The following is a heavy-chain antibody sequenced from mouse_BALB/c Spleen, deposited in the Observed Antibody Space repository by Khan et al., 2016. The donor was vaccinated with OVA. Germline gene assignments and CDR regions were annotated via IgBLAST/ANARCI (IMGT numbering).Heavy chain of an antibody. CDR3: ARRGADYYRNDGGAMEY. V-gene: IGHV9-4*02. Sequence: QIQLVQSGPELKKPGETVRISCKASGYTFTTAGIQWVQKMPGKGLKWIGWINTHSGVPKYAEDFKGRFAFSLEISVNTAYLQITNLKNEDTATYMCARRGADYYRNDGGAMEYWGQGTSVTVSS. CDR2: INTHSGVP. D-gene: IGHD2-14*01. J-gene: IGHJ4*01. CDR1: GYTFTTAG.